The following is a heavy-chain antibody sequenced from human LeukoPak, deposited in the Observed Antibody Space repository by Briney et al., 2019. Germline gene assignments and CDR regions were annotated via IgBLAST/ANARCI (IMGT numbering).Heavy chain of an antibody. D-gene: IGHD2-21*01. CDR1: GYTFTGYY. CDR2: MNPNSGNT. V-gene: IGHV1-8*02. Sequence: ASVKVSCKASGYTFTGYYMHWVRQAPGQGLEWMGWMNPNSGNTGYAQKFQGRVTMTRNTSISTAYMELSSLRSEDTAVYYCARAGLLWQINRAFDIWGQGTMVTVSS. CDR3: ARAGLLWQINRAFDI. J-gene: IGHJ3*02.